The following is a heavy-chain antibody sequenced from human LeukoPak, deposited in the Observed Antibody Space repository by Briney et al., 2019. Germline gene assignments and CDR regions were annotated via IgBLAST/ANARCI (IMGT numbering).Heavy chain of an antibody. CDR3: ARGEMITGTPYYYYYYMDV. J-gene: IGHJ6*03. CDR1: GGSFSGYY. CDR2: INHSGST. Sequence: SETLSLTCAVYGGSFSGYYWSWIRQPPGKGVEWIGEINHSGSTNYNPSLKNRVTISVDTSKNQFSLKLSSVTAADTAVYYCARGEMITGTPYYYYYYMDVWGKGTTVTVSS. D-gene: IGHD1-7*01. V-gene: IGHV4-34*01.